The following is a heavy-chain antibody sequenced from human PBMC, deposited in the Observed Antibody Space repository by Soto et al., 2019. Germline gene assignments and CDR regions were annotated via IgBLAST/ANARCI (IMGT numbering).Heavy chain of an antibody. J-gene: IGHJ6*02. Sequence: ASVKVSCKASGYTFTSYGISWVRQAPGQGLEWMGWISAYNGNTNYAQKLQGRVTMTTDTSMSTAYMELRSLRSDDTAVYYCASGSRPTYYYGSGIATYYYGMDVWGQGTTVTVSS. V-gene: IGHV1-18*04. D-gene: IGHD3-10*01. CDR1: GYTFTSYG. CDR2: ISAYNGNT. CDR3: ASGSRPTYYYGSGIATYYYGMDV.